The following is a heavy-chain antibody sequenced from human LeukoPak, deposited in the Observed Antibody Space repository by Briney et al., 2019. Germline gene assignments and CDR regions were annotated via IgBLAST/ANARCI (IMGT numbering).Heavy chain of an antibody. J-gene: IGHJ4*02. CDR2: ISSSSSYI. D-gene: IGHD3-16*01. Sequence: GGSLRLSCAASGFTFSSYSMNWVRQAPGKGLEWVSSISSSSSYIYYADSVKGRFTISRDDAKNSLYLQMNSLRAEDTAVYYCARSADMITFGGVIPPINFDYWGQGTLVTVSS. CDR3: ARSADMITFGGVIPPINFDY. V-gene: IGHV3-21*01. CDR1: GFTFSSYS.